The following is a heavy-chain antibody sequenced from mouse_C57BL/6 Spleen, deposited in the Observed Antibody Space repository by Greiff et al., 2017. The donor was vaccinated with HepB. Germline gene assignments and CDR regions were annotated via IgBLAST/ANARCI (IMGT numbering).Heavy chain of an antibody. D-gene: IGHD1-1*01. CDR2: ISSGGSYT. J-gene: IGHJ1*03. CDR1: GFTFSSYG. Sequence: DVMLVESGGDLVKPGGSLKLSCAASGFTFSSYGMSWVRQTPDKRLEWVATISSGGSYTYYPDSVKGRFTISRDNAKNTLYLQMSSLKSEDTAMYYCARRTVVATDWYFDVWGTGTTVTVSS. V-gene: IGHV5-6*02. CDR3: ARRTVVATDWYFDV.